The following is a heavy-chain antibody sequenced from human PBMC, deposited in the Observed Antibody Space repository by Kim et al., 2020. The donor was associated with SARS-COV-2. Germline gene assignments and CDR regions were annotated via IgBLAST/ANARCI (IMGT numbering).Heavy chain of an antibody. D-gene: IGHD3-10*01. CDR2: ISYDGRKK. CDR1: GFTLSSYA. CDR3: ARDFGYDSGTYLVY. V-gene: IGHV3-30*09. J-gene: IGHJ4*02. Sequence: GGSLRLSCAASGFTLSSYAMHWVRQAPGKGLEWVAVISYDGRKKYYADSVKGRFAISRDNSESTVYLQMNSLRAEDTAAYYCARDFGYDSGTYLVYWGQGTLVTVSS.